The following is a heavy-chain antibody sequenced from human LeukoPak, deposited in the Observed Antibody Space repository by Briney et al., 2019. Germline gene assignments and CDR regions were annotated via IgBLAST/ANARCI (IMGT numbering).Heavy chain of an antibody. V-gene: IGHV1-69*13. CDR3: ARDRERAYYYGSGAGGRWFDP. J-gene: IGHJ5*02. CDR1: GGTFSSYA. CDR2: IIPIFGTA. D-gene: IGHD3-10*01. Sequence: ASVKVSCKASGGTFSSYAISWVRQAPGQGLEWMGGIIPIFGTANYAQKFQGRVTITADESTSTAYMELSSLRSEDTAVYYCARDRERAYYYGSGAGGRWFDPWGQGTLVTVSS.